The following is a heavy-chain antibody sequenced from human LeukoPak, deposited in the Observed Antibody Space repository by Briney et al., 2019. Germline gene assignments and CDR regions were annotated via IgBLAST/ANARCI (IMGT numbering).Heavy chain of an antibody. Sequence: GGGPRPSRAASGFTLRWYEMKWGRQGPGEGVGGVSYISSSGSTIYYADSVKGRFTISRDNAKNSLYLQMNSLRAEDTAVYYCARVVTKYSGSYGYYFDYWGQGTLVTVSS. CDR1: GFTLRWYE. D-gene: IGHD1-26*01. J-gene: IGHJ4*02. CDR3: ARVVTKYSGSYGYYFDY. CDR2: ISSSGSTI. V-gene: IGHV3-48*03.